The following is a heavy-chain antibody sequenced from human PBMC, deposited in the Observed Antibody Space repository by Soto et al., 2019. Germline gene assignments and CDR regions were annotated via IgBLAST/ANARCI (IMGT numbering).Heavy chain of an antibody. CDR2: IYYSGTT. CDR1: GYSISSSNW. J-gene: IGHJ4*02. CDR3: ARGQRTGLITTWFDY. Sequence: SETLSLTCAVSGYSISSSNWWGWIRQPPGKGLEWIGYIYYSGTTYYNPSLKSRVTMSVDTSKNQFSLKLTSVTAVDTAVYYCARGQRTGLITTWFDYWCQGTPVNVSS. V-gene: IGHV4-28*03. D-gene: IGHD3-22*01.